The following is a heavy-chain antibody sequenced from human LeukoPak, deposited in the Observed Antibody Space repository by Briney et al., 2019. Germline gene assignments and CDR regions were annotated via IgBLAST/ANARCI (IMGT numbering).Heavy chain of an antibody. CDR1: GFTLQDYD. CDR3: ARDGAGD. CDR2: ILWNGGRT. D-gene: IGHD4-17*01. J-gene: IGHJ4*02. Sequence: GGSLRLSCAASGFTLQDYDMSWVRQVPGKGLEWVSGILWNGGRTGYADSVKGRFTISRDNAKNSLYLQMDSLRAEDTALYYCARDGAGDWGQGTLVTVSS. V-gene: IGHV3-20*04.